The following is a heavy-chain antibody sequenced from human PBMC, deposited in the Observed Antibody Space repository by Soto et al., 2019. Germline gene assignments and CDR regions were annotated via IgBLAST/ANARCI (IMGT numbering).Heavy chain of an antibody. V-gene: IGHV1-3*01. CDR2: INAGNGNT. CDR3: AREEQWLVQ. D-gene: IGHD6-19*01. J-gene: IGHJ4*02. Sequence: GASVKVSCKASGYSFSSYAIHWVRQAPGQRLEWMGWINAGNGNTEYSQKFQDRVTITRDTSASTAYMDLSSLRSEDTAVYYCAREEQWLVQWGQGTLVTVS. CDR1: GYSFSSYA.